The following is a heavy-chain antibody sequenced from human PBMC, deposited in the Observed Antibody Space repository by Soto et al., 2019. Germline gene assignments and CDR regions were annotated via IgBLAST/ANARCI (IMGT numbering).Heavy chain of an antibody. V-gene: IGHV1-18*04. CDR2: ISGHNGNT. Sequence: ASVKVSCKASGYSFTSYGISCVRQAPGQGPEWMGWISGHNGNTNHPQSLQGRVTMTTDTSRNTAYMELRSLRSDDTAVYYCARHRFNYYDDTVYYYFDYWGQGTLVTVSS. CDR1: GYSFTSYG. J-gene: IGHJ4*02. D-gene: IGHD3-22*01. CDR3: ARHRFNYYDDTVYYYFDY.